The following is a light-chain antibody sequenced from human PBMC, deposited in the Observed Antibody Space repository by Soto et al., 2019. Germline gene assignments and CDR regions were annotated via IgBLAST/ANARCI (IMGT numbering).Light chain of an antibody. CDR2: GAS. CDR3: QQYNNWPPSWT. Sequence: EIVMTQSPATLSVSPGERATLSCRASQSVSSNLAWYQQKPGQAPRLLIYGASTSATGIPARFSGSGSGPEFTLTISSLQSEDVAVYYCQQYNNWPPSWTFGQGTKVEIK. V-gene: IGKV3-15*01. CDR1: QSVSSN. J-gene: IGKJ1*01.